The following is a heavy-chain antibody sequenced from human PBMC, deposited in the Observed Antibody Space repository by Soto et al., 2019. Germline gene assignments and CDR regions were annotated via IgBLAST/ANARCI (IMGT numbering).Heavy chain of an antibody. D-gene: IGHD1-26*01. V-gene: IGHV1-69*12. Sequence: QVQLVQSGAEVKKPGSSVKVSCKASGGTFSSYAISWVRQAPGQGLEWMGGIIPIFGTADYAQKFQGRVTITADESTSTAYMELRSLRSEDTAVYYCASHSGSTPEGRYYYGMDGWGQGNTVTVSS. J-gene: IGHJ6*02. CDR1: GGTFSSYA. CDR3: ASHSGSTPEGRYYYGMDG. CDR2: IIPIFGTA.